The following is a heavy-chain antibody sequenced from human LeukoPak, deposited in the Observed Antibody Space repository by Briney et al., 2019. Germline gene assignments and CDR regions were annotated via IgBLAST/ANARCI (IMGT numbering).Heavy chain of an antibody. CDR3: ARRRGVAGRILTGYNWFDP. J-gene: IGHJ5*02. CDR2: MNPNSGNT. D-gene: IGHD6-19*01. Sequence: ASVKVSCKASGYTFTSYDINWVRQATGQGLEWMGWMNPNSGNTGYAQKFQGRVTMTRNTSISTAYMELSSLRSEDTAVYNCARRRGVAGRILTGYNWFDPWGQGTLVTVSS. CDR1: GYTFTSYD. V-gene: IGHV1-8*01.